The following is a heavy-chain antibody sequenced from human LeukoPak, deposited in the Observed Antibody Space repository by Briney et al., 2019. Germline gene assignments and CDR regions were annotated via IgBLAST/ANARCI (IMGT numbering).Heavy chain of an antibody. D-gene: IGHD4-11*01. CDR2: IKSKADGETA. CDR1: GFIFNDAW. V-gene: IGHV3-15*07. J-gene: IGHJ5*01. Sequence: GGSLRLSCTASGFIFNDAWMFWVRQAPGKGLEWVGRIKSKADGETADYAVPVKGRFTISRDDSKNTQYLQMNSLKSEDTAVYYFATRPPANVDYPHDFWGHGTLVTVSS. CDR3: ATRPPANVDYPHDF.